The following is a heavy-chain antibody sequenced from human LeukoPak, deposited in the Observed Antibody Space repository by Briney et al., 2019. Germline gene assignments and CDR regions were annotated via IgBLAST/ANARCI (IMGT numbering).Heavy chain of an antibody. D-gene: IGHD6-13*01. CDR1: GGSISGYY. CDR2: IYYSGGT. Sequence: SETLSLTCTVSGGSISGYYWTWIRQPPGRGLEWIGYIYYSGGTNYNPSLESRVTISLDTAKNQFSLKLRSVTAEDSAVYYCATTGAPAPYSASWFNIEYWGQGTLVTVSS. J-gene: IGHJ4*02. V-gene: IGHV4-59*08. CDR3: ATTGAPAPYSASWFNIEY.